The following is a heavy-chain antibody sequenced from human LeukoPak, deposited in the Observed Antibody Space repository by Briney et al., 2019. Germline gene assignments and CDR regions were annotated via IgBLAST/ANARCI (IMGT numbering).Heavy chain of an antibody. D-gene: IGHD3-22*01. CDR1: GFTFSSYS. CDR2: ISSSSSYI. V-gene: IGHV3-21*01. CDR3: ARDPGYYDSSGYFPAYFQH. Sequence: PGGSLRLSRAASGFTFSSYSMNWVRRAPGKGLEWVSSISSSSSYIYYADSVKGRFTISRDNAKNSLYLQMNSLRAEDTAVYYCARDPGYYDSSGYFPAYFQHWGQGTLVTVSS. J-gene: IGHJ1*01.